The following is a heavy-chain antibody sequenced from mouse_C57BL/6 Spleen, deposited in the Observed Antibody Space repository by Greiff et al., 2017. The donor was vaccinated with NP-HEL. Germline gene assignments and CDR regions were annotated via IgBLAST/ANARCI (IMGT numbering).Heavy chain of an antibody. CDR2: IDPSDSYT. D-gene: IGHD3-2*02. CDR1: GYTFTSYW. CDR3: ARRQATGYYFDY. J-gene: IGHJ2*01. Sequence: VQLQQPGAELVMPGASVKLSCKASGYTFTSYWMHWVKQRPGQGLEWIGEIDPSDSYTNYNQKFKGKSTLTVDKSSSTAYMQLSSLTSEDSAVYYCARRQATGYYFDYWGQGTTLTVSS. V-gene: IGHV1-69*01.